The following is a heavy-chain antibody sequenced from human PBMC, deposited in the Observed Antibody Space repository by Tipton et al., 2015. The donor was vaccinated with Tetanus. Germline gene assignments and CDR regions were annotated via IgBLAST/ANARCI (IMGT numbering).Heavy chain of an antibody. Sequence: QAQLVQSGAEVKKPGASVKVSCKASGYTFTGYYMYCVRQAPGQGLEWMGWIDPNSGGAVYAQKFQGRVTMTRDTSISIAYMDLRSLRSDDAAVYYCARDRGDYIYYGMDVWGPGTTVTVS. J-gene: IGHJ6*02. CDR2: IDPNSGGA. V-gene: IGHV1-2*02. D-gene: IGHD3-22*01. CDR1: GYTFTGYY. CDR3: ARDRGDYIYYGMDV.